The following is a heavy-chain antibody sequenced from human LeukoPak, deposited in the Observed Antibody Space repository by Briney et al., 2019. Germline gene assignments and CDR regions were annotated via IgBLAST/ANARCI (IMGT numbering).Heavy chain of an antibody. J-gene: IGHJ4*02. CDR1: GFTFSSYA. CDR2: ISGSGGST. Sequence: GGSLRLSCAASGFTFSSYAMSWVRQAPGKGLEWVSAISGSGGSTYYADSVKGRFTISRDNAKNSLYLDMNSLRVEDTAVYFCVRALVGAAFDTWGQGALVTVSS. D-gene: IGHD1-26*01. V-gene: IGHV3-23*01. CDR3: VRALVGAAFDT.